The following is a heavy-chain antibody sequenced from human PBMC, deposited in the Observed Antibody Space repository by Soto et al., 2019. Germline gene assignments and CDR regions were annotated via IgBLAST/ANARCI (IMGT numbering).Heavy chain of an antibody. CDR1: GFTFSSYA. Sequence: GGSLRLSCAASGFTFSSYAMSWVRQAPGKGLEWVSAISGSGGSTYYADSVKGRFTIPRDNSKNTLYLQMNSLRAEDTAVYYCAKDPRRVLEWFFDYWGQGTMVTVSS. V-gene: IGHV3-23*01. CDR2: ISGSGGST. D-gene: IGHD3-3*01. J-gene: IGHJ4*02. CDR3: AKDPRRVLEWFFDY.